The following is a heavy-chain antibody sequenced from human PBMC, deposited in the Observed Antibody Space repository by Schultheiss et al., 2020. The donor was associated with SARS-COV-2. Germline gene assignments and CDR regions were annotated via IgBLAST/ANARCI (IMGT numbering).Heavy chain of an antibody. CDR2: IYYSGST. J-gene: IGHJ4*02. CDR1: GGSFSGYY. D-gene: IGHD3-22*01. V-gene: IGHV4-59*01. CDR3: ARDSSGYLGG. Sequence: SQTLSLTCAVYGGSFSGYYWSWIRQPPGKGLEWIGYIYYSGSTKYNPSLKGRVTMSLDTSKNHFSLRLSSVTAADTAVYFCARDSSGYLGGWGQGTLVTVSS.